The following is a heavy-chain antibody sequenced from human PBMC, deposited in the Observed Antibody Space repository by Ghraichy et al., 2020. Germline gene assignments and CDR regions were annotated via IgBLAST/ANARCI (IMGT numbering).Heavy chain of an antibody. CDR2: IIPIFGTA. Sequence: SVKVSCKASGGTFSSYAISWVRQAPGQGLEWMGGIIPIFGTANYAQKFQGRVTITADESTSTAYMELSSLRSEDTAVYYCALSSTSCYGGGDCYQTNWYFDLWGRGTLVTVSS. CDR3: ALSSTSCYGGGDCYQTNWYFDL. J-gene: IGHJ2*01. CDR1: GGTFSSYA. D-gene: IGHD2-2*01. V-gene: IGHV1-69*13.